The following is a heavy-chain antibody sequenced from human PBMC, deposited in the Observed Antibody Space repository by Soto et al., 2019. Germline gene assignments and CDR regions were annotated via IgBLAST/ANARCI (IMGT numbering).Heavy chain of an antibody. V-gene: IGHV4-34*01. CDR3: ARVDFTDYYGSGSDYGMDV. CDR1: GGSFSGYY. D-gene: IGHD3-10*01. CDR2: INQSGST. Sequence: QVQLQQWGAGLLKPSETLSLTCGVYGGSFSGYYWSWIRQSPGKGLEWIGEINQSGSTNYNPSLKSRVTISVDTSKNQFSLKLSSVTAADTAVYYCARVDFTDYYGSGSDYGMDVWGQGTTVTVSS. J-gene: IGHJ6*02.